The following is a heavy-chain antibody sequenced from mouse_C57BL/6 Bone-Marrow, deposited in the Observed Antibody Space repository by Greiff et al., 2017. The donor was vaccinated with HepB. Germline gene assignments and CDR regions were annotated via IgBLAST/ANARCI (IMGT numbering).Heavy chain of an antibody. CDR1: GFTFSSYA. J-gene: IGHJ1*03. Sequence: DVQLVESGGGLVKPGGSLKLSCAASGFTFSSYAMSWVRQTPEKRLEWVATISDGGSYTYYPDNVKGRFTISRDNAKNILYLQMSHLKSEDTAMYYCASTVVGYFDVWGTGTTVTVSS. CDR2: ISDGGSYT. CDR3: ASTVVGYFDV. V-gene: IGHV5-4*01. D-gene: IGHD1-1*01.